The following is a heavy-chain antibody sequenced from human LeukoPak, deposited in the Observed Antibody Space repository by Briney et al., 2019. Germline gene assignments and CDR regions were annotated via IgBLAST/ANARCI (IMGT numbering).Heavy chain of an antibody. CDR1: GYTSTSYG. CDR2: ISAYNGNT. CDR3: ARVPRAVAGTGWFDP. J-gene: IGHJ5*02. D-gene: IGHD6-19*01. Sequence: EASVKAPCKASGYTSTSYGISWVRQAPGQGLEWMGWISAYNGNTNYAEKLQGRVTMTTDTSTSTAYMELRSLRSDDTAVYYCARVPRAVAGTGWFDPWGQGTLVTVSS. V-gene: IGHV1-18*01.